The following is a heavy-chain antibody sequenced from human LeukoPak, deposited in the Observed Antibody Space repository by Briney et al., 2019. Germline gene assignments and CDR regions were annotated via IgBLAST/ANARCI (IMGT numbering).Heavy chain of an antibody. CDR1: GFPFCNYW. CDR3: ARDRGYSTFDN. V-gene: IGHV3-7*01. D-gene: IGHD4-23*01. CDR2: MKEDGGEI. Sequence: GGSLRLSCAASGFPFCNYWMSWVRQAPGKGLEWVANMKEDGGEINYVDSVKGRFTISRDNAKNSLYLHMNSLRVEDTAVYYCARDRGYSTFDNWGQGTLVTVSS. J-gene: IGHJ5*02.